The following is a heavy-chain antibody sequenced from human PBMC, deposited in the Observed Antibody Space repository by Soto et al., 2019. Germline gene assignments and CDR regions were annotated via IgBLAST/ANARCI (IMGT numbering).Heavy chain of an antibody. CDR3: ARGQGGLRYFDWLRY. Sequence: QVQLQQWGAGLLKPSETLSLTCAVYGGSFSGYYWSWIRQPPGKGLEWIGEINHSGSTNYNPSLKSRVTISVDTSKNQFSLKLSSVTAADTAVYYCARGQGGLRYFDWLRYWGQGTLVTVSS. CDR2: INHSGST. J-gene: IGHJ4*02. V-gene: IGHV4-34*01. D-gene: IGHD3-9*01. CDR1: GGSFSGYY.